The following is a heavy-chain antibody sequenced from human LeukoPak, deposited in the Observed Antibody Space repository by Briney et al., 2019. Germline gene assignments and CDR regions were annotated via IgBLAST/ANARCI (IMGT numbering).Heavy chain of an antibody. D-gene: IGHD6-13*01. CDR3: ARGPIAAAGTSAFDI. V-gene: IGHV1-2*02. Sequence: GASVKVSCKASGYTFTGYYMHWVRQAPGQGLEWMGWINPNSGGTNYAQKFQGRVTMTRDTSISTAYMELSRLRSDDTAVYYCARGPIAAAGTSAFDIWGQGTMVTVSS. CDR2: INPNSGGT. CDR1: GYTFTGYY. J-gene: IGHJ3*02.